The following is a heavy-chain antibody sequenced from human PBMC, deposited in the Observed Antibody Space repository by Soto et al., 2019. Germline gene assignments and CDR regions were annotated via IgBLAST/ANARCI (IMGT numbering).Heavy chain of an antibody. V-gene: IGHV4-30-4*01. CDR3: ARVSTELDTHFDY. J-gene: IGHJ4*02. D-gene: IGHD1-7*01. CDR1: GGSISSGDYY. CDR2: IYYSGST. Sequence: SETLSLTCTVYGGSISSGDYYWSWIRQPPGKGLEWIGYIYYSGSTYYNPSLKSRVTISVDTSKNQFSLKLSSVTAADTAVYYCARVSTELDTHFDYWGQGTLVTVSS.